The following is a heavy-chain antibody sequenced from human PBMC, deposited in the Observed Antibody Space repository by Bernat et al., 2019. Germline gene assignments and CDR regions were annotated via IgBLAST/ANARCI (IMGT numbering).Heavy chain of an antibody. V-gene: IGHV1-2*04. CDR1: GYTFTGYY. CDR2: INPNSGGT. D-gene: IGHD2-2*01. J-gene: IGHJ6*02. Sequence: QVQLVQSGAEVKKPGASVKVSCKASGYTFTGYYMHWVRQAHGQGLEWMGWINPNSGGTNYAQKFQGWVTMTRDTSISTAYMELGRLRSDDTAVYYCARGYCSSTSCYPYGMDVWGQGTTVTVSS. CDR3: ARGYCSSTSCYPYGMDV.